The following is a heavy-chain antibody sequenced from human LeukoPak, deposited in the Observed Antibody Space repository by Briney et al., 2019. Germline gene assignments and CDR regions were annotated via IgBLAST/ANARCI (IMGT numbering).Heavy chain of an antibody. Sequence: PSETLSLTCAVYGGSFSGYYWSWIRQPPRKGLEWIGEINHSGSTNYNPSLKSRVTISVDTSKNQFSLKLSSVPAADTAVYYCARGRGLPAAAYYYYGMDVWGKGTTVTVSS. V-gene: IGHV4-34*01. CDR3: ARGRGLPAAAYYYYGMDV. CDR2: INHSGST. D-gene: IGHD2-2*01. CDR1: GGSFSGYY. J-gene: IGHJ6*04.